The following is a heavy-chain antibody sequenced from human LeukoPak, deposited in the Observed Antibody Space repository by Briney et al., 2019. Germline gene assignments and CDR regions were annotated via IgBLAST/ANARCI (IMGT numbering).Heavy chain of an antibody. V-gene: IGHV4-39*01. CDR2: IYYSGST. D-gene: IGHD6-19*01. CDR1: GGSISSSSYY. Sequence: SETLSLTCTVSGGSISSSSYYWGWIRQPPGKGLEWIGSIYYSGSTYYNPSLKSRVTISVDTSKNQFSLKLSSVTAADTAVYYCARFFRGWPFFDYWGQGTLVTVSS. CDR3: ARFFRGWPFFDY. J-gene: IGHJ4*02.